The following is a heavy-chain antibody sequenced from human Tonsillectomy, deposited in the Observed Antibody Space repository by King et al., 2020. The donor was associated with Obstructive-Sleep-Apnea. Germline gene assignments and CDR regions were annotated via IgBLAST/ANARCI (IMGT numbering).Heavy chain of an antibody. Sequence: RLQESGPGLVKPSQTLSLTCTVSGGSISSAGYYWSWIRQHPGKGLEWIGYIYYSGSTYYNPSLKSRATISVDTSKKQFSLKLSSVTAADTAVYYCARDRRDILTGYYIGMDVWGQGTTVTVSS. CDR3: ARDRRDILTGYYIGMDV. J-gene: IGHJ6*02. V-gene: IGHV4-31*03. CDR1: GGSISSAGYY. D-gene: IGHD3-9*01. CDR2: IYYSGST.